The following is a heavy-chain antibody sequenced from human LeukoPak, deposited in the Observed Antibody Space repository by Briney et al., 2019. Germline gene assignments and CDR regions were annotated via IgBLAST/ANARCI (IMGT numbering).Heavy chain of an antibody. D-gene: IGHD6-19*01. J-gene: IGHJ3*02. CDR1: GFTFSSYA. CDR3: ASPSSGQSFDI. CDR2: ISGSGGST. Sequence: GGSLRLSCAASGFTFSSYAMSWVRQAPGKGLEWVSAISGSGGSTYYADSVKGRFTISRDNSKNTLYLQMHSLRAEDTAVYYCASPSSGQSFDIWGQGTMVTVSS. V-gene: IGHV3-23*01.